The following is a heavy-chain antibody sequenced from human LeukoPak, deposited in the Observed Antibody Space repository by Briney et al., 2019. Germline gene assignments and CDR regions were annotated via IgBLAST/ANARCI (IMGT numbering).Heavy chain of an antibody. D-gene: IGHD2-2*02. CDR3: AKDHCSRTSCYTSFDY. CDR1: GFTFSSYS. J-gene: IGHJ4*02. CDR2: ISSSSSTI. Sequence: GGSLRLSRAASGFTFSSYSMNWVRQAPGKGLEWVSYISSSSSTIYYADSVKGRFTISRDNSKNTLYLQMFTLRAEDTAVYYCAKDHCSRTSCYTSFDYWGQGTLVTVSS. V-gene: IGHV3-48*01.